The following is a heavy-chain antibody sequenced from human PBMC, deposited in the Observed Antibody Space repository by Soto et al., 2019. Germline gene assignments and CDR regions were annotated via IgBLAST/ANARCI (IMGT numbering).Heavy chain of an antibody. Sequence: QLQLQESGPGLVKPSETLSLTCTVSGGSISSSSYYWGWIRQPPGKGLEWIGSIYYSGSTYYNPSLKNRVTVSLDTSKNQFSLKLSSVTAADTAVYYCARHDSEAPRAFEKLERDFDYWGQGTLVTVSS. D-gene: IGHD1-1*01. CDR1: GGSISSSSYY. CDR3: ARHDSEAPRAFEKLERDFDY. CDR2: IYYSGST. J-gene: IGHJ4*02. V-gene: IGHV4-39*01.